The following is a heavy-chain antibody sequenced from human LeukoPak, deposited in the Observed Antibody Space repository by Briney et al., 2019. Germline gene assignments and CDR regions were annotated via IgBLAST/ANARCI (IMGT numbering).Heavy chain of an antibody. CDR1: GFTFSDYY. Sequence: GGSLRLSCAASGFTFSDYYMSWIRQAPGKGLEWVSYISSSGSTLYYADSVKGRFTISRDNAKNSLYLQMNSLRAEDTAVYYCARAHEQWLNWFDPWGQGTLVTVSS. D-gene: IGHD6-19*01. CDR2: ISSSGSTL. J-gene: IGHJ5*02. V-gene: IGHV3-11*01. CDR3: ARAHEQWLNWFDP.